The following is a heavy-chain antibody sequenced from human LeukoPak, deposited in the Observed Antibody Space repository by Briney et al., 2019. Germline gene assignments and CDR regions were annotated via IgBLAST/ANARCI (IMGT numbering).Heavy chain of an antibody. Sequence: ASVKVSCKASGYTFTSYGISWVRQAPGQGLEWMGWINPNSGGTNYAQKFQGRVTMTRDTSISTAYMELSRLRSDDTAVYYCARRDIVVVPAAIPYYYYGMDVWGQGTTVTVSS. CDR2: INPNSGGT. CDR1: GYTFTSYG. CDR3: ARRDIVVVPAAIPYYYYGMDV. V-gene: IGHV1-2*02. D-gene: IGHD2-2*01. J-gene: IGHJ6*02.